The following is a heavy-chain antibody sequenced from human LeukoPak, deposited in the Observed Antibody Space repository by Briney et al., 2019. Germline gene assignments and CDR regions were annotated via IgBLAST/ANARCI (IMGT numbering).Heavy chain of an antibody. J-gene: IGHJ3*02. Sequence: PGGSLRLSCAASGFTFSSYGMHWVRQAPGKGLEWVAFIRYDGSNKYYADSVKGRFTISRDNSKNTLYLQMNSLRAEDTAVYYCAKDLLVEGSRSSGYYDAFDIWGQGTMVTVSS. CDR3: AKDLLVEGSRSSGYYDAFDI. CDR2: IRYDGSNK. D-gene: IGHD1-26*01. CDR1: GFTFSSYG. V-gene: IGHV3-30*02.